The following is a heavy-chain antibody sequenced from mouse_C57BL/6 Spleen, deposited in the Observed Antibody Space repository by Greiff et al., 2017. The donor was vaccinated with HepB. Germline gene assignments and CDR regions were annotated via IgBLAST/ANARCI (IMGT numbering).Heavy chain of an antibody. Sequence: VQLQQPGAELVKPGASVKLSCKASGYTFTSYWMHWVKQRPGQGLEWIGMIHPNSGSTNYNEKFKSKATLTVDKSSSTAYMQLSSLTSEDSAVYYCARTNSIYYDYDGYYFDYWGQGTTLTVSS. D-gene: IGHD2-4*01. V-gene: IGHV1-64*01. CDR1: GYTFTSYW. CDR2: IHPNSGST. CDR3: ARTNSIYYDYDGYYFDY. J-gene: IGHJ2*01.